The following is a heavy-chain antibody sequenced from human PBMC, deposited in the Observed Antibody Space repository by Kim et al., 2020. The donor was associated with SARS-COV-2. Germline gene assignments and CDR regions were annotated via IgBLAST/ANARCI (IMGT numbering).Heavy chain of an antibody. CDR3: AREVAGAFDQ. V-gene: IGHV3-11*01. CDR2: ISGSGNTI. CDR1: GFTFRDTY. Sequence: GGSLRLSCAASGFTFRDTYMAWIRQVPGKGLEWISYISGSGNTIYYADSAEGRFTVSRDNAENSLYLQMESLSVDDTAVYFCAREVAGAFDQWGQGTLVT. J-gene: IGHJ4*02. D-gene: IGHD1-26*01.